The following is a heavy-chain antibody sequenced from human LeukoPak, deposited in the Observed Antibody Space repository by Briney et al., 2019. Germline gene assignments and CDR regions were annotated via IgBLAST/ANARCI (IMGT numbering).Heavy chain of an antibody. CDR1: GYTFTSYD. CDR2: MNPNSGNT. D-gene: IGHD6-13*01. CDR3: ARDGDSSSWRSIDY. Sequence: ASVKVSCKASGYTFTSYDINWVRQATGQGLEWMGWMNPNSGNTGYAQKFQGRVTMTRNTSISTAYMELSSLRSKDTAVYYCARDGDSSSWRSIDYWGQGTLVTVSS. V-gene: IGHV1-8*01. J-gene: IGHJ4*02.